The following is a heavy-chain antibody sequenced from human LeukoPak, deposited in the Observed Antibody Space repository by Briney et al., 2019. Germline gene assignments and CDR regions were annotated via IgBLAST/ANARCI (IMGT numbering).Heavy chain of an antibody. Sequence: GASVKVSCKASGYTFTTYGISWVRQPPGQGLEWMGWISAYNGNTNYAQKLQGRVTMTTDTSTSTAYMELRSLRSDDTAVYYCARDWCSSTSCYQNCFDPWGQGTLVTVSS. J-gene: IGHJ5*02. V-gene: IGHV1-18*01. CDR2: ISAYNGNT. D-gene: IGHD2-2*01. CDR3: ARDWCSSTSCYQNCFDP. CDR1: GYTFTTYG.